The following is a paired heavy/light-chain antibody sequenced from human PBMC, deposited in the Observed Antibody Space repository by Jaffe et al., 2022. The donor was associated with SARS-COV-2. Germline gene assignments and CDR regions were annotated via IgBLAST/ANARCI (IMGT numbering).Heavy chain of an antibody. CDR3: ARGSCEGGCSSYYYYYGMDV. Sequence: QVELQESGPGLLRPSGTLSLTCVVSGDSNSSTKWWTWVRQPPGKGLEWIGEVIHPGSTHYNPALESRVTISLDSKNQISLRLSSVTAADTAVYYCARGSCEGGCSSYYYYYGMDVWGHGTTVTVSS. D-gene: IGHD2-21*01. CDR1: GDSNSSTKW. CDR2: VIHPGST. J-gene: IGHJ6*02. V-gene: IGHV4-4*02.
Light chain of an antibody. CDR2: GAS. Sequence: DIQMSQSPSSVSASVGDRVTITCRASQDISTWLAWYQQKPGKAPKLLIYGASSLQGGVPSRFSGTGSGTDFTFTISSLQSEDVATYYCQQVNTYPVTFGPGTKVDIK. CDR1: QDISTW. V-gene: IGKV1-12*01. J-gene: IGKJ3*01. CDR3: QQVNTYPVT.